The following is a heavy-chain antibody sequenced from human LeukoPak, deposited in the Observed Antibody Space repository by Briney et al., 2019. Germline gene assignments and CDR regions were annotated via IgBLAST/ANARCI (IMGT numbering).Heavy chain of an antibody. D-gene: IGHD4-17*01. CDR3: ARDLGDYVGYDASDI. CDR2: ISGSGGAI. J-gene: IGHJ3*02. Sequence: PGGSLRLSCVASGLTFSNYEMNWVRQAPGKGLEWVSYISGSGGAIYYADSVKGRFTMSRDNAENSLYLQMNSLRVEDTAVYYCARDLGDYVGYDASDIWGQGTMVTVSS. V-gene: IGHV3-48*03. CDR1: GLTFSNYE.